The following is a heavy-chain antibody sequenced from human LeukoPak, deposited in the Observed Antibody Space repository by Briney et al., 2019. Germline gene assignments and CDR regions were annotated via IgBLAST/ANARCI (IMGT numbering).Heavy chain of an antibody. CDR1: GFTFSSYG. J-gene: IGHJ3*01. D-gene: IGHD3-9*01. Sequence: PGGSLRLSCAASGFTFSSYGMHRVRQAPGKGLEWVAFIRYDGSNKYYADSVKGRFTISRDNSKNTLYLQMNSLRAEDTAVYYCAKEDLGHYDILTGSPLGWGQGTMATVSS. V-gene: IGHV3-30*02. CDR3: AKEDLGHYDILTGSPLG. CDR2: IRYDGSNK.